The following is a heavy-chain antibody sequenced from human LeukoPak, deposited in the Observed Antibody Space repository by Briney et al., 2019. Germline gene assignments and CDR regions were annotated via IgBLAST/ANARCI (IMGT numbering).Heavy chain of an antibody. CDR3: ARDPAAWDY. CDR1: GFTFKNYW. V-gene: IGHV3-7*04. J-gene: IGHJ4*02. CDR2: IEADGTEK. Sequence: GGSLRLSCVASGFTFKNYWMSWVRQAPGKGLEWVANIEADGTEKYYVDSVKGRFTVSRDNARNSLYPQMSSLRVEDTAVYYCARDPAAWDYWGQGTLVTVSS. D-gene: IGHD6-13*01.